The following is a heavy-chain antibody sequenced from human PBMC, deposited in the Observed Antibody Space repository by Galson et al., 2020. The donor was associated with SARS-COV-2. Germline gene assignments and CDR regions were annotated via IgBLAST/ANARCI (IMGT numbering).Heavy chain of an antibody. J-gene: IGHJ5*02. D-gene: IGHD3-10*01. Sequence: ASVKVSCKVSGYTLTELSMHWVRQAPGKGLEWMGGFDPEDGETIYAQKFQGRVTMTEDTSTDTAYMELSSLRSEDTAVYYCATAPGSGHTNRFDPWGQGTLVTVSS. V-gene: IGHV1-24*01. CDR2: FDPEDGET. CDR1: GYTLTELS. CDR3: ATAPGSGHTNRFDP.